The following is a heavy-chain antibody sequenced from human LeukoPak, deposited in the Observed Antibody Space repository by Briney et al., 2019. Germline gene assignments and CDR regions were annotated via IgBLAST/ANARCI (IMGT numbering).Heavy chain of an antibody. Sequence: GTSVKVSCKASGGTFSSYAISWVRQAPGQGLEWMGRIIPILGIANYAQKFQGRVTITADKSTSTAYMELSSLRSEDTAVYYCARDEGYYYDMSWFDPWGQGTLVTVSS. J-gene: IGHJ5*02. CDR2: IIPILGIA. CDR3: ARDEGYYYDMSWFDP. CDR1: GGTFSSYA. V-gene: IGHV1-69*04. D-gene: IGHD3-22*01.